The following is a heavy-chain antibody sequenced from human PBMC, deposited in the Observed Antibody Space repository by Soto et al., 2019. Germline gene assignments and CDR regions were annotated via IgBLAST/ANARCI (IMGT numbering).Heavy chain of an antibody. CDR3: ARDFGRVAARPAYRVWGMDI. D-gene: IGHD6-6*01. CDR2: MSYDGTNK. Sequence: QVQLVESGGGVVQPGRSLRLSCAASGFTFNTYAMYWVRQAPGKGLEWVALMSYDGTNKYYADSVKGRFTISRDNSKNALYLQMNSLRAEDTDLYYCARDFGRVAARPAYRVWGMDIWGQGTTVTVSS. J-gene: IGHJ6*02. CDR1: GFTFNTYA. V-gene: IGHV3-30-3*01.